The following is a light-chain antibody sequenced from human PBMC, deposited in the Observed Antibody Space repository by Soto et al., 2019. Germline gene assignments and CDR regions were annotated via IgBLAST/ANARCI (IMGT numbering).Light chain of an antibody. V-gene: IGKV1-5*01. CDR3: QQDNSYFRT. Sequence: GDRVTITCRASQSIRSWLAWYQQKPGKAPNLLIYDASNLESGVPSRFSGSGSGTEFTLTISSLQPDDFATYYCQQDNSYFRTFGQGTKVEIK. CDR1: QSIRSW. CDR2: DAS. J-gene: IGKJ1*01.